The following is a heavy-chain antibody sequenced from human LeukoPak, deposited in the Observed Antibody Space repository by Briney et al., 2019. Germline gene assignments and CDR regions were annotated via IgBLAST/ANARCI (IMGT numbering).Heavy chain of an antibody. V-gene: IGHV3-23*01. CDR3: ASTGYDSSGYYYV. CDR1: GFTFNKFA. D-gene: IGHD3-22*01. Sequence: GGSLRLSCAASGFTFNKFAMSWVRQAPGKGLEWVSGIIENGGETYYADSVRGRFTISRDNAKNSLYLQMNSLRAEDTAVYYCASTGYDSSGYYYVWGQGTLVTVSS. J-gene: IGHJ4*02. CDR2: IIENGGET.